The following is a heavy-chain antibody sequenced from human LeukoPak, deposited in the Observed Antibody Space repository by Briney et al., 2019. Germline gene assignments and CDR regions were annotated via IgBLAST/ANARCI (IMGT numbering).Heavy chain of an antibody. Sequence: ASVKVSCKASGGSFSSYAISWVRQAPGQGLEWMGRIMPIFGTANYAQKFQGRVTITADESTSTAYMELSSLRSEDTAVYYCARSKEMATISLPGSFDYWGQGTLVIVSS. V-gene: IGHV1-69*13. D-gene: IGHD5-24*01. CDR1: GGSFSSYA. CDR2: IMPIFGTA. CDR3: ARSKEMATISLPGSFDY. J-gene: IGHJ4*02.